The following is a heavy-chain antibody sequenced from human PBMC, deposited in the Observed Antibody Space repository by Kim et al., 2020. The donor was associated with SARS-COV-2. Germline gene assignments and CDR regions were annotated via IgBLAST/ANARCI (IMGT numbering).Heavy chain of an antibody. V-gene: IGHV3-20*04. J-gene: IGHJ4*02. D-gene: IGHD4-17*01. CDR3: ARTDYGDYVSSFDY. Sequence: GGSLRLSCAASGFTFDDYGMSWVRQAPGKGLEWVSGINWNGGSTGYADSVKGRFTISRDNAKNSLYLQMNSLRAEDTALYYCARTDYGDYVSSFDYWGQGTLVTVSS. CDR2: INWNGGST. CDR1: GFTFDDYG.